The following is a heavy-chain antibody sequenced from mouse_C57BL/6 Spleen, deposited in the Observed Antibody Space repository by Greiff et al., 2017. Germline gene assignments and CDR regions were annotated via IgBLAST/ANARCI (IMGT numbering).Heavy chain of an antibody. D-gene: IGHD1-1*01. CDR2: INPNNGGT. CDR3: ARYDGSSYGTYAMDY. CDR1: GYTFTDYN. Sequence: VQLQQSGPELVKPGASVKIPCKASGYTFTDYNMDWVKQSHGKSLEWIGDINPNNGGTIYNQKFKGKATLTVDKSSSTAYMELRSLTSEDTAVYYCARYDGSSYGTYAMDYWGQGTSVTVSS. V-gene: IGHV1-18*01. J-gene: IGHJ4*01.